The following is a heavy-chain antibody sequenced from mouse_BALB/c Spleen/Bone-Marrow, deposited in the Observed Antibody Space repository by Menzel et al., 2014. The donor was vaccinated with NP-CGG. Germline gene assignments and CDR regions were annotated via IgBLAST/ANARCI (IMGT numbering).Heavy chain of an antibody. CDR1: GFTFSSYA. J-gene: IGHJ2*01. V-gene: IGHV5-9-3*01. D-gene: IGHD2-3*01. CDR2: IRSGGSYT. CDR3: ARQGDGYYDY. Sequence: EVMLVESGGNLVKPGGSLKLSCAASGFTFSSYAMSWVRQTPERRLEWVATIRSGGSYTYYPGSVKGRFTISRDNAKSTLYLQMRSLRSEDTAMYYCARQGDGYYDYWGQGTTLTVSS.